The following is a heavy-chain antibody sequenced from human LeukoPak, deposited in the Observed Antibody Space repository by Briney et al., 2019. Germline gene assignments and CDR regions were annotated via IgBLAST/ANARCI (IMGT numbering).Heavy chain of an antibody. CDR1: GFTFRNYW. J-gene: IGHJ3*02. CDR2: IDNDGSDR. Sequence: GGSLRLSCAASGFTFRNYWIHWVRQAPGKGLVWISRIDNDGSDRIYADSVKGRFTISRDNAKDTLYLQMNSLRAEDTAVYYCARGGYHHGFDIWGQGTMVTVSS. V-gene: IGHV3-74*01. CDR3: ARGGYHHGFDI. D-gene: IGHD5-18*01.